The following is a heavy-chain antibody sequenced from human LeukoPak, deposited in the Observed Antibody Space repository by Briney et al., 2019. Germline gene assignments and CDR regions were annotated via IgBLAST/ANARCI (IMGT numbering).Heavy chain of an antibody. CDR1: GFTFSHYW. CDR3: VRDYDGDLDY. J-gene: IGHJ4*02. D-gene: IGHD4-23*01. CDR2: VKQDESSK. Sequence: GGSLRLSCAASGFTFSHYWMAWVRQAPGKGPDWVANVKQDESSKFYADSVKGRFTISRDNAKNSLYLQMNGLRVEDTALYYCVRDYDGDLDYWGQGTLVTVSS. V-gene: IGHV3-7*01.